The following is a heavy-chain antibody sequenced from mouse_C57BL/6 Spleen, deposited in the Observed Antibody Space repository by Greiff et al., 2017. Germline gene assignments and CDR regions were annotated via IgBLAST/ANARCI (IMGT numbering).Heavy chain of an antibody. V-gene: IGHV1-55*01. J-gene: IGHJ4*01. CDR1: GYTFTSYW. Sequence: VQLQQSGAELVKPGASVKMSCKASGYTFTSYWITWVKQRPGQGLEWIGDIYPGSGSTNYNEKFKSKATLTVDTSSSTAYMQLSSLTSEDSAVYYCARGVYGNYAMDYWGQGTSVTVSS. CDR3: ARGVYGNYAMDY. CDR2: IYPGSGST. D-gene: IGHD2-1*01.